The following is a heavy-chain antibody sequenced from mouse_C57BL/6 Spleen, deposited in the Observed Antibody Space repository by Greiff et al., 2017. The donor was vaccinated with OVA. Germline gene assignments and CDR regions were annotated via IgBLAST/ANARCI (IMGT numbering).Heavy chain of an antibody. CDR2: ISSGGDYI. V-gene: IGHV5-9-1*02. Sequence: EVTLVEPGEGLVKPGRSLKLSCAASGFTFSSYAMSWVRQTPEKRLEWVAYISSGGDYIYYADTVKGRFTISSDNARNTLYLQKSRLKSEDTARYYGTRDRGNWYCDVGGTGTTVTV. CDR1: GFTFSSYA. CDR3: TRDRGNWYCDV. D-gene: IGHD3-1*01. J-gene: IGHJ1*03.